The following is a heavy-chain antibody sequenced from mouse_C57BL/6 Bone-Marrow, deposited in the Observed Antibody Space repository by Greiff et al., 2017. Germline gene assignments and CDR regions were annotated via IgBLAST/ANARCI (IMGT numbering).Heavy chain of an antibody. CDR3: ARKNYGSFDY. V-gene: IGHV5-16*01. CDR2: INYDGSST. D-gene: IGHD1-1*01. Sequence: DVQLRESEGGLVQPGSSMKLSCTASGFTFSDYYMAWVRQVPEKGLEWVANINYDGSSTYYLDSLKSRFIISRDNAKNILYLQMSSLKSEDTATYYCARKNYGSFDYWGQGTTLTVSS. CDR1: GFTFSDYY. J-gene: IGHJ2*01.